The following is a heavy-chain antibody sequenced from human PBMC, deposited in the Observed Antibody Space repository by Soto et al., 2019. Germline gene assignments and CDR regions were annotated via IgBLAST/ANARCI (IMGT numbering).Heavy chain of an antibody. J-gene: IGHJ3*01. Sequence: GGSLRLSCASSGFTLSMSAVNWVRQAPGKGLEWVSYISDSGDKTYYADSVKGRFTISRDRSKNTVSLQMDSLRAEDTAVYYCAKDRGIIVKAGDAFDVWGQGTKVTVSS. CDR3: AKDRGIIVKAGDAFDV. D-gene: IGHD3-16*02. CDR2: ISDSGDKT. V-gene: IGHV3-23*01. CDR1: GFTLSMSA.